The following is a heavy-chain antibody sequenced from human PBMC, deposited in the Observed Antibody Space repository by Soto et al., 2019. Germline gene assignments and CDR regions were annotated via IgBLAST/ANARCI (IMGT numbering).Heavy chain of an antibody. D-gene: IGHD3-9*01. V-gene: IGHV4-31*03. CDR1: GGSISSGGYY. CDR3: ATGLLRYYAY. Sequence: SETLSLTCTVSGGSISSGGYYWSWIRQHPGKGLEWIGYIYYSGSTYYNPSLKSRVTISVDTSKNQFSLKLSSVTAADTAVYYCATGLLRYYAYWGHGTLVTVSS. J-gene: IGHJ4*01. CDR2: IYYSGST.